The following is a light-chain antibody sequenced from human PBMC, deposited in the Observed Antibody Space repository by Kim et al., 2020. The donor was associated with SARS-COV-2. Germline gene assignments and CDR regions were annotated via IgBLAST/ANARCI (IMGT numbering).Light chain of an antibody. CDR3: QHYITYPLT. J-gene: IGKJ4*01. CDR2: KAS. V-gene: IGKV1-5*03. CDR1: QSVNSW. Sequence: DIQMTQSPSTLSASVGDRVTITCRASQSVNSWLAWYQQKSGKAPKLLIYKASSLESWVPSRFSGSGSGTEFTLTISNLQPDDFATYYCQHYITYPLTFGGGTKLEI.